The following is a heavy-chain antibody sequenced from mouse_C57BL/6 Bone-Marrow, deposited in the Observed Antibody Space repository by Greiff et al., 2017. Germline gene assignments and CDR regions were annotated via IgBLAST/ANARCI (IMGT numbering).Heavy chain of an antibody. D-gene: IGHD2-2*01. CDR3: ARGATMVTTDFDY. Sequence: VQLQQSGAELARPGASVKLSCKASGYTFTSYGISWVKQRTGQGLEWIGEIYPRSGNTYYNEKFKGKATLTADKSSSPAYMELRSLTSEDSAVYFCARGATMVTTDFDYWGQGTTLTVSS. J-gene: IGHJ2*01. CDR2: IYPRSGNT. CDR1: GYTFTSYG. V-gene: IGHV1-81*01.